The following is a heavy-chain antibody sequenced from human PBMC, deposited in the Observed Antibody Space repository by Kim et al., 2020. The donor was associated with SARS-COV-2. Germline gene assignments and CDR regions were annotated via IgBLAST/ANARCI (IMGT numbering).Heavy chain of an antibody. D-gene: IGHD3-9*01. V-gene: IGHV1-46*01. CDR3: VFERDPTDPRIRYFDWLFWEPYFDY. CDR1: GYTFTSYY. CDR2: INPSGGST. J-gene: IGHJ4*02. Sequence: ASVKVSCKASGYTFTSYYMHWVRQAPGQGLEWMGIINPSGGSTSYAQKFQGRVTMTRDTSTSTVYMELSSLRSEDTAVYYCVFERDPTDPRIRYFDWLFWEPYFDYWGQGTLVTVSS.